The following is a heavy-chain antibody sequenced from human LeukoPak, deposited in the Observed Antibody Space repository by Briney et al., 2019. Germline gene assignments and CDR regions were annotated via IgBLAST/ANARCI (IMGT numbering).Heavy chain of an antibody. CDR2: MNPNSGNT. D-gene: IGHD4/OR15-4a*01. CDR3: ARGDEGLRDYYYDYYMDV. J-gene: IGHJ6*03. V-gene: IGHV1-8*01. CDR1: GYTFTSYD. Sequence: GASVKVSCKASGYTFTSYDINWVRQATGQGLEWMGWMNPNSGNTGYAQKFQGRVTMTRNNSISTAYMEMSSLRSEDKAVYYCARGDEGLRDYYYDYYMDVWGKGTTVTVSS.